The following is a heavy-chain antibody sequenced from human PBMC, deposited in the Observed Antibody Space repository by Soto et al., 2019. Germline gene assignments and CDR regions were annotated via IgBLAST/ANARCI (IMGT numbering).Heavy chain of an antibody. CDR1: GFTISNNY. V-gene: IGHV3-66*01. Sequence: GGSLRLSCAASGFTISNNYMSWVRQAPGRGLEWVSVIYSGGNTNNADSVKGRFTVSRDNSRNTLYLQMNTLRVEDTAVYYCARGSRGWDYWGQGTLVTVSS. CDR2: IYSGGNT. J-gene: IGHJ4*02. CDR3: ARGSRGWDY. D-gene: IGHD6-19*01.